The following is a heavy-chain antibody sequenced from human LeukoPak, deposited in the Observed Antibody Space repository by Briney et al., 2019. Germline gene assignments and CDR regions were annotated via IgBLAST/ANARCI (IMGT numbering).Heavy chain of an antibody. CDR2: IYYSGST. V-gene: IGHV4-59*12. Sequence: SETLSLTCTVSGGSISSYYWSWIRQPPGKGLEWIGYIYYSGSTNYNPSLKSRVTISVDTSKNQFSLKLSSVTAADTAVYYCARGRGSSSWYYFDYWGQGTLVTVSS. CDR3: ARGRGSSSWYYFDY. J-gene: IGHJ4*02. CDR1: GGSISSYY. D-gene: IGHD6-13*01.